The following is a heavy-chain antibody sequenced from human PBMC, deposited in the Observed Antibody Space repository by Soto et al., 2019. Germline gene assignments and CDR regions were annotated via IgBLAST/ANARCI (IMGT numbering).Heavy chain of an antibody. D-gene: IGHD2-15*01. V-gene: IGHV1-2*04. CDR1: GYTFTGYY. CDR2: INPNSGGT. J-gene: IGHJ4*02. CDR3: ARGESGGYCSGGSCSGSDRSFHY. Sequence: ASVKVSCKASGYTFTGYYMHWVRQAPGQGLEWMGWINPNSGGTNYAQKFQGWVTMTRDTSISTAYMELSRLRSDDTAVYYCARGESGGYCSGGSCSGSDRSFHYWGKGTLVTVSS.